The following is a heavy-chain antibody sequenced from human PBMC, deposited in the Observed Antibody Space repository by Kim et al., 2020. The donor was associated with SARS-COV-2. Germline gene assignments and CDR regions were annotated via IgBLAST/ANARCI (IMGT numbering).Heavy chain of an antibody. J-gene: IGHJ4*02. CDR1: GGSISSGGYY. CDR3: ARATPGGVPAAMMGGFDY. CDR2: IYYSGST. D-gene: IGHD2-2*01. V-gene: IGHV4-31*03. Sequence: SETLSLTCTVSGGSISSGGYYWSWIRQHPGKGLEWIGYIYYSGSTYYNPSLKSRVTISVDTSKNQFSLKLSSVTAADTAVYYCARATPGGVPAAMMGGFDYWGQGTLVTVSS.